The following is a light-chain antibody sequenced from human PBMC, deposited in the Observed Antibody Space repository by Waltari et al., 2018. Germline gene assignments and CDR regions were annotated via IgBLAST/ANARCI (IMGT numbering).Light chain of an antibody. J-gene: IGKJ2*01. CDR1: QNIRTF. V-gene: IGKV1-39*01. Sequence: DIQMTQSPSSLSVSVRDRVTITCRAGQNIRTFLNWYQQKPGKVPKLLIHGATVLHSGVPSRFSGSGSGTDFTLTISSLQPEDFGTYYCQQSSGIPYTFGQGTKLEIK. CDR2: GAT. CDR3: QQSSGIPYT.